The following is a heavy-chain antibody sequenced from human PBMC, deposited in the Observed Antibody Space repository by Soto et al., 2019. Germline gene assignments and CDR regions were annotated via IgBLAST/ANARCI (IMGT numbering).Heavy chain of an antibody. D-gene: IGHD4-17*01. CDR2: MSFDGSNK. V-gene: IGHV3-30*18. CDR3: AKVGDYEGAEYFHH. CDR1: GFTFSKYG. Sequence: PGGSLRLSCAASGFTFSKYGIHWVRQAPGKGLEWVAVMSFDGSNKFYADSVKGRFTISRDNSKDTLYLQMNSLTPEDTAVYYCAKVGDYEGAEYFHHWGQGTLVTVSS. J-gene: IGHJ1*01.